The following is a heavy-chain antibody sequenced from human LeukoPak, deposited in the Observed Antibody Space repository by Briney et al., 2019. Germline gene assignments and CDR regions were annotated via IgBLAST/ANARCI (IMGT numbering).Heavy chain of an antibody. Sequence: PSETLSLTCTVSGGSINSYYWSWIRQPPGKGLEWVGYIYYSGSSNYKPSLKRRVTISVDTSKNQFYLKVSTVTAADTAVYYCASSRSSSGWSLIDYWGRGALVTVSS. V-gene: IGHV4-59*01. CDR1: GGSINSYY. CDR2: IYYSGSS. CDR3: ASSRSSSGWSLIDY. D-gene: IGHD6-19*01. J-gene: IGHJ4*02.